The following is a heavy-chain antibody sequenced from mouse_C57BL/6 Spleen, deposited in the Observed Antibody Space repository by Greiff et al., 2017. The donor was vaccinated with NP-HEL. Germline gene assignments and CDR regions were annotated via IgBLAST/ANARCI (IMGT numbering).Heavy chain of an antibody. V-gene: IGHV5-9-1*02. D-gene: IGHD3-2*02. Sequence: EVMLVESGEGLVKPGGSLKLSCAASGFTFSSYAMSWVRQTPEKRLAWVAYISSGGDYIYYADTVKGRFTISRDNARNTLYLQMSSLKSEDTAMYYCTRGGLRSAWFAYWGKGTLVTVSA. CDR3: TRGGLRSAWFAY. J-gene: IGHJ3*01. CDR2: ISSGGDYI. CDR1: GFTFSSYA.